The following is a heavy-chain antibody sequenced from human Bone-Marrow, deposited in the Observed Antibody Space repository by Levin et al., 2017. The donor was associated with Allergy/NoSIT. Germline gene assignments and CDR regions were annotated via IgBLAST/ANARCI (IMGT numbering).Heavy chain of an antibody. CDR3: ARGGLQYSHYMDV. CDR2: IYYSGST. CDR1: GGFISSYY. Sequence: SETLSLTCTVSGGFISSYYWSWIRQPPGKRLEWIGYIYYSGSTNYNPSLKSRVTISVDTSRNQFSLKLSSVTAADTAVEYWARGGLQYSHYMDVWGKGTTVTVSS. J-gene: IGHJ6*03. D-gene: IGHD4-11*01. V-gene: IGHV4-59*01.